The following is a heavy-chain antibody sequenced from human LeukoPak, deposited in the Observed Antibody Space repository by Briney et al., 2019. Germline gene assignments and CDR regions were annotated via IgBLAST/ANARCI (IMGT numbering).Heavy chain of an antibody. D-gene: IGHD2/OR15-2a*01. J-gene: IGHJ4*02. CDR3: ARSIAYSDFPYYFDY. CDR2: IYYSGST. V-gene: IGHV4-59*08. CDR1: GGSIRNSY. Sequence: PSETLSLTCSVSGGSIRNSYWSWIRQPPGKGLQWIGYIYYSGSTDYNPSLKRRVTISPDMSKNQFSLDLSSVPAADTAVYYCARSIAYSDFPYYFDYWGQGTLVTVSS.